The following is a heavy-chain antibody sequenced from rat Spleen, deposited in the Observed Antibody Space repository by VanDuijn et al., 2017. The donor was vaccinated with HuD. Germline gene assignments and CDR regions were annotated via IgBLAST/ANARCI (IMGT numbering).Heavy chain of an antibody. Sequence: QVQLMESGPGLVQPSQTLSLTCTVSGFSLTSNGVSWVRQTPGKGLEWIAAISSGGSTNYNSALKSRLSISRDTSKSQVFLKMNSLQTEDTAIYFCTRANWAPDYWGQGVMVTVSS. D-gene: IGHD5-1*01. CDR2: ISSGGST. CDR1: GFSLTSNG. V-gene: IGHV2S12*01. CDR3: TRANWAPDY. J-gene: IGHJ2*01.